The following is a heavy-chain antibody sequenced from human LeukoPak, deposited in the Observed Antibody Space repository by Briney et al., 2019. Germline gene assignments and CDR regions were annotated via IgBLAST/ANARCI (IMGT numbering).Heavy chain of an antibody. Sequence: PGGSLRLSCAASGFTFSSYGMHWVRQAPGKGLEWVAFIRYDGSNKYYADSVKGRFTISRGNSKNTLYLQMNSLRAEDTAVYYCAKDNPIAVAGTVDYWGQGTLVTVSS. CDR3: AKDNPIAVAGTVDY. J-gene: IGHJ4*02. D-gene: IGHD6-19*01. V-gene: IGHV3-30*02. CDR2: IRYDGSNK. CDR1: GFTFSSYG.